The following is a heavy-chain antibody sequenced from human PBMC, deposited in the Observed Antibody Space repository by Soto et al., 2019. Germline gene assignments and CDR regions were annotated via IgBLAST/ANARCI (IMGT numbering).Heavy chain of an antibody. V-gene: IGHV6-1*01. D-gene: IGHD3-3*01. J-gene: IGHJ5*02. CDR3: ARGIFYDFWSGDWFDP. CDR1: GDSVSSNSVA. CDR2: TYYRSKWYS. Sequence: SQTLSLTCAISGDSVSSNSVAWNWIRQSPSRGLEWLGRTYYRSKWYSEYAVSMKSRISINPDTSKNQFSLQLNSVTPEDTAVYYCARGIFYDFWSGDWFDPWGQGTLVTVSS.